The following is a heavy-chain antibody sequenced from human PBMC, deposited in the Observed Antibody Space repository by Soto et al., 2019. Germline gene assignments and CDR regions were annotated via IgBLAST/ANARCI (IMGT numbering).Heavy chain of an antibody. J-gene: IGHJ4*02. V-gene: IGHV4-39*01. Sequence: PSETLSLTCTVSGGSISSISYYWGWIRQPPGKGLEWIGNIYYSGSAYYNPSLKSRVTISVDTSKNQFSLKVSSVTVADTAVYYCAKGVGRVATVATVPFDDWGQGTLVTVSS. CDR1: GGSISSISYY. CDR3: AKGVGRVATVATVPFDD. D-gene: IGHD5-12*01. CDR2: IYYSGSA.